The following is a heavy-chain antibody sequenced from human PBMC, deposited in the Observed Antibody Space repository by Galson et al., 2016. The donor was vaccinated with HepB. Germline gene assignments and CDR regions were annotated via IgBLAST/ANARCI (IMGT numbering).Heavy chain of an antibody. D-gene: IGHD3-3*01. CDR3: ARALRDDFWRGYYSGNLYYHGMDV. J-gene: IGHJ6*02. CDR1: AFTFSNYW. V-gene: IGHV3-74*01. CDR2: INSDGSSA. Sequence: SLRLSCAASAFTFSNYWMYWVRQAPGKGLVWVSRINSDGSSASYAESVKGRFTISRDNAKNTLYLQANSLRAEDTAVYYCARALRDDFWRGYYSGNLYYHGMDVWGQGTTVTVSS.